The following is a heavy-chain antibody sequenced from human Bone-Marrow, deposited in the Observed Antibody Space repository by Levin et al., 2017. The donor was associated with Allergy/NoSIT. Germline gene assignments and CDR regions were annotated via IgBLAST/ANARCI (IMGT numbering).Heavy chain of an antibody. CDR2: ISGNSVAT. D-gene: IGHD3-22*01. V-gene: IGHV3-9*01. Sequence: SLKISCEASGFNFDDHAMYWVRQPPGKGLEWVSGISGNSVATGYAASVRGRFAISRDNAKKSLFLQMNSLRVEDTAFYYCAKRGSGYFFDSWGQGTLVIVSS. CDR3: AKRGSGYFFDS. CDR1: GFNFDDHA. J-gene: IGHJ5*01.